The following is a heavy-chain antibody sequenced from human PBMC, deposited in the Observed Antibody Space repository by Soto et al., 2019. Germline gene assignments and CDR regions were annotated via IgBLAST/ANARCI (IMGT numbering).Heavy chain of an antibody. J-gene: IGHJ6*02. CDR1: VFTFSNAC. D-gene: IGHD3-16*02. CDR3: TTDLSPETYYYYYGMDV. Sequence: GSLRFSGAASVFTFSNACMSWVRQAPGKGLEWVGRIKSKTDGGTTDYAAPVKGRFTISRDDSKNTLYLQMNSLKTEDTAVYYCTTDLSPETYYYYYGMDVWGQGTTVTVSS. V-gene: IGHV3-15*01. CDR2: IKSKTDGGTT.